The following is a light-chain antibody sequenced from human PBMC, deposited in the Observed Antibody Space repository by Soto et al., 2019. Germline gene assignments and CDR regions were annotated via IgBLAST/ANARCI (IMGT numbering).Light chain of an antibody. J-gene: IGLJ1*01. CDR3: SSYTSRSSSV. CDR2: EVN. V-gene: IGLV2-14*01. Sequence: QSVLTQPASVSGSPGQSITISCTGSSSDVGYYNHVSWYQQHPGKAPKLMIYEVNNRPSGVSSHFSGSKSGNTASLTISGLQAEDEADYYCSSYTSRSSSVFGTGTKVTVL. CDR1: SSDVGYYNH.